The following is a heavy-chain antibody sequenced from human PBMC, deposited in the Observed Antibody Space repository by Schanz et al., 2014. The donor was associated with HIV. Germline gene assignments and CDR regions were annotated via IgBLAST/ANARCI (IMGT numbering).Heavy chain of an antibody. J-gene: IGHJ4*02. CDR1: GFTFSSYG. CDR2: MSYDGTKK. V-gene: IGHV3-30*03. Sequence: QVQLVESGGGVVQPGRSLRPSCAASGFTFSSYGMDWVRQAPGKGLEWGAVMSYDGTKKHYADSVKGRFTISRDNSKNTLYLQMNNLRAEDTAVYGCARQGLRFSFWLDYWGQGTPVTVS. D-gene: IGHD4-17*01. CDR3: ARQGLRFSFWLDY.